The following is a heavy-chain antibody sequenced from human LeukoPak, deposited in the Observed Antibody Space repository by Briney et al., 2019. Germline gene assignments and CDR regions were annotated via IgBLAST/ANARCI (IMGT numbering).Heavy chain of an antibody. Sequence: GGSLRLSCAASGFTFSSYAMSWVRQAPGKGLEWVSAISGSGGSTYYADSVKGRFTISRDNSKNTLYLRMNSLRAEDTAVYYCAKGSGIAVAGIGGSYFDYWGQGTLVTVSS. V-gene: IGHV3-23*01. CDR2: ISGSGGST. CDR1: GFTFSSYA. D-gene: IGHD6-19*01. CDR3: AKGSGIAVAGIGGSYFDY. J-gene: IGHJ4*02.